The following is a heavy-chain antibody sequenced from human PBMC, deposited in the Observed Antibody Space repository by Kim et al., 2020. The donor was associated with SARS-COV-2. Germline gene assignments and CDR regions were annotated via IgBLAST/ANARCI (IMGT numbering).Heavy chain of an antibody. J-gene: IGHJ3*02. V-gene: IGHV3-13*01. Sequence: GRFTISRENAKNSLYLQMNSLRAGDTAVYYCARGINYYDSSGYYYAAFDIWGQGTMVTVSS. D-gene: IGHD3-22*01. CDR3: ARGINYYDSSGYYYAAFDI.